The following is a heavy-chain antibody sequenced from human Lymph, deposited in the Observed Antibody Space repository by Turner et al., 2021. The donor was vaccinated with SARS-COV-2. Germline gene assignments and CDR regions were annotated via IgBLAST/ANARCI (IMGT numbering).Heavy chain of an antibody. V-gene: IGHV5-51*01. J-gene: IGHJ4*02. CDR1: GYSFTTYW. Sequence: EVQLVQSGAEVKKPGESLQTCCRPSGYSFTTYWIGWVRQMPGKGLEWMGIIYPGYSDTRYSPSFQGQVTISADKSISTAYLQWSSLKASDTAMYYCARREWGGSLGDMDYWGQGTMVTVSS. CDR2: IYPGYSDT. D-gene: IGHD3-10*01. CDR3: ARREWGGSLGDMDY.